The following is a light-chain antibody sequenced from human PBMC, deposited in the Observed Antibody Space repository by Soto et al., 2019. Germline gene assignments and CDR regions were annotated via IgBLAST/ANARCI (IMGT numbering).Light chain of an antibody. V-gene: IGLV1-51*01. CDR1: SSNIGGNS. CDR2: DDN. Sequence: QSVLPQPPSVSAAPGQKVTISCSGSSSNIGGNSVSWYQQLPGTAPKLLIYDDNKRPSGIPDRFSGSKSGTSATLGITGFQTGDEADYYCGSWDSSLSAYVFGTGTKV. J-gene: IGLJ1*01. CDR3: GSWDSSLSAYV.